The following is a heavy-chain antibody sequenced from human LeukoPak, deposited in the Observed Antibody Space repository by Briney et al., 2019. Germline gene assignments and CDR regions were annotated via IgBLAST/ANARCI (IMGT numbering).Heavy chain of an antibody. D-gene: IGHD4-11*01. J-gene: IGHJ5*02. CDR1: GGSFSGYY. V-gene: IGHV4-34*01. CDR3: ARVVHDYSNYVGRRTTGDWFDP. Sequence: PSETLSLTCAVYGGSFSGYYWSWIRQPPGKGLEWIGEINHSGSTNYNPSLKSRVTISVDTSKNQFSLKLSSVTAADTAVYYCARVVHDYSNYVGRRTTGDWFDPWGQGTLVTVSS. CDR2: INHSGST.